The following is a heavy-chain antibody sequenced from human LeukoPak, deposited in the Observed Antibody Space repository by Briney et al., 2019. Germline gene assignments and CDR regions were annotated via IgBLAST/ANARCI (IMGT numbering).Heavy chain of an antibody. D-gene: IGHD6-19*01. Sequence: PGGSLRLSCAASGFKFNDYGMSWVRQAPGKGLEWVSGINWNGGSTGYADSVKGRFTISRDNAKNSLYLQMNSLRADDTAVYYCAKVPYPGIAVAGVDHWGQGTLVTVSS. J-gene: IGHJ4*02. V-gene: IGHV3-20*04. CDR3: AKVPYPGIAVAGVDH. CDR1: GFKFNDYG. CDR2: INWNGGST.